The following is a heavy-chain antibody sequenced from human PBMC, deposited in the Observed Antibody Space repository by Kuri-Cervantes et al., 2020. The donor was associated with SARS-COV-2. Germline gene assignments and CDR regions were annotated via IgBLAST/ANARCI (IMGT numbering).Heavy chain of an antibody. Sequence: ASVKVSCKASGYTFTSYYMHWVRQAPGQGLEWMGIINPSGGSTSYAQKVQGRVTMTRDTSISTAYMELSRLRSDDTAVYYCASTSPSYCSSTSCYWYYMDVWGKGTTVTVSS. V-gene: IGHV1-46*01. CDR1: GYTFTSYY. CDR3: ASTSPSYCSSTSCYWYYMDV. J-gene: IGHJ6*03. D-gene: IGHD2-2*01. CDR2: INPSGGST.